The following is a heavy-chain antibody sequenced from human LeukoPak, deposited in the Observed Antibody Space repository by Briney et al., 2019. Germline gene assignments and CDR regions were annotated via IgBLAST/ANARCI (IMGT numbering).Heavy chain of an antibody. D-gene: IGHD2-15*01. V-gene: IGHV4-39*01. CDR3: ARNYIVVVVAAIKRPTYFDY. J-gene: IGHJ4*02. Sequence: SETLSLTCTVSGDSISSSNYYWGWIRQPPGKGLXXIGSXYYSGTTYYNPSLKSRVTISVDTSKNQFSLKLSSVTAADTAVYYCARNYIVVVVAAIKRPTYFDYWGQGTLVTVSS. CDR1: GDSISSSNYY. CDR2: XYYSGTT.